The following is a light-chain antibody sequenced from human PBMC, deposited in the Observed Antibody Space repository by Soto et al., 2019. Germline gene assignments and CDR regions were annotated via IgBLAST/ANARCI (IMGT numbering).Light chain of an antibody. Sequence: EIVLTQSPGTLSLSPGERATLSCGARQSVTSNYLAWYQQKPGQAPRLLIFGASIRVTGIQDRFIGSGSGTDVTLTITRLEPEDFAVYYCQHYVTSLTTFGQGTKVEVK. J-gene: IGKJ1*01. CDR3: QHYVTSLTT. V-gene: IGKV3-20*01. CDR1: QSVTSNY. CDR2: GAS.